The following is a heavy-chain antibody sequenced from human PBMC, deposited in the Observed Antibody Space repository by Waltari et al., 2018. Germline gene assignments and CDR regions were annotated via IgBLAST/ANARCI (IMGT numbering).Heavy chain of an antibody. CDR3: AKAIRDGYNN. CDR2: ISGSGNST. J-gene: IGHJ4*02. CDR1: GFTFSSYA. V-gene: IGHV3-23*01. D-gene: IGHD5-12*01. Sequence: EVQLLESGGGLVQPGGSLRLSCAASGFTFSSYAMSWVRQAQGKGLELGSAISGSGNSTYYADSVKGRFTISRDNSKNTLYLQMNSLRAEDTAVYYCAKAIRDGYNNWGQGTLVTVSS.